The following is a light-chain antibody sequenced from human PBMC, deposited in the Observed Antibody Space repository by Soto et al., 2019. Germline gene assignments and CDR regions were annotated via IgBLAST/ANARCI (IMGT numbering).Light chain of an antibody. V-gene: IGKV3-20*01. CDR2: DAS. CDR1: QSVSSSY. CDR3: QQYGSSPYT. Sequence: EIVLTQSPGTLSLSPGERATLSCRASQSVSSSYLAWYQQKPGQAPRLLIYDASSMATGIPARFSGSGSGTDFTLTISRLDPEDFSLYYYQQYGSSPYTFGQGTKLEIK. J-gene: IGKJ2*01.